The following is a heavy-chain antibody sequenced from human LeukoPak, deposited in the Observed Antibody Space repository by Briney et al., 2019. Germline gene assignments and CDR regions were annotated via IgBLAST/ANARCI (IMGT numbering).Heavy chain of an antibody. V-gene: IGHV3-23*01. CDR1: GFTFSSYA. J-gene: IGHJ6*03. CDR3: AKLGYDFWSGYYYYYYYMDV. D-gene: IGHD3-3*01. CDR2: ISGSGGST. Sequence: GGSLRLSCAASGFTFSSYAMSWVRQAPGKGLEWVSAISGSGGSTYYADSVKGRFTISRDNSKNTLYLQMNSLRAEDTAVYYCAKLGYDFWSGYYYYYYYMDVWGKGTTVTVSS.